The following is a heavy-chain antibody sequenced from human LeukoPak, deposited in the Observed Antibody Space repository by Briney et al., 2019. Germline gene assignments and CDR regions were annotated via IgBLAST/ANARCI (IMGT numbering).Heavy chain of an antibody. D-gene: IGHD6-19*01. Sequence: PSETLSLTCTVSGGSISSYYWSWIRQPPGKGLEWIGYIYYSGSTNYNPSLKSRVTISVDTSKNQFSLTLSSVTAADTAVYYCAREGGYSGGSRPWGQGTLVTVSS. J-gene: IGHJ5*02. V-gene: IGHV4-59*01. CDR2: IYYSGST. CDR3: AREGGYSGGSRP. CDR1: GGSISSYY.